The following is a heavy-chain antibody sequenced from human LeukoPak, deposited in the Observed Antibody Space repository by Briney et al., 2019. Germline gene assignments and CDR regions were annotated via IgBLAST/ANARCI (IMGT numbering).Heavy chain of an antibody. CDR1: GFTFSSYG. CDR3: SKDLTSDFGGDLDP. J-gene: IGHJ5*02. D-gene: IGHD3-10*01. CDR2: IRYDGSNK. V-gene: IGHV3-30*02. Sequence: PGGSLRLSCAASGFTFSSYGMHWVRRAPGKGLEWVAFIRYDGSNKYYADSVKGRFTISRDNSKSTVYLQMNSLRVEDAAVYYCSKDLTSDFGGDLDPWGQGTLVTVSS.